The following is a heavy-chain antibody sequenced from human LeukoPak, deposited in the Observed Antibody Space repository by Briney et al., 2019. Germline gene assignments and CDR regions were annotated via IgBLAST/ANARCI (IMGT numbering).Heavy chain of an antibody. V-gene: IGHV4-34*01. D-gene: IGHD1-1*01. CDR1: GESFGGYY. Sequence: SETLSLTCAVYGESFGGYYWTWIRQPPGKGLEWIGNIYHSGSTYFNPSLNSRVTISVDTSKNQFSLKLSSVTAADTAVYYCARARRWNAAVEGWWFDPWGQGTLVTVSS. J-gene: IGHJ5*02. CDR3: ARARRWNAAVEGWWFDP. CDR2: IYHSGST.